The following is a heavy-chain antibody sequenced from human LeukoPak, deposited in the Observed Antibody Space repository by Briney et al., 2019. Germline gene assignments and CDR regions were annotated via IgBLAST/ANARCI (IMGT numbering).Heavy chain of an antibody. Sequence: PSETLSLTCAVSGYTISSGYYWGWIRQPPGKGLEWIGSIYHSGSTYYNPSLKSRVTISVDTSKNQFSLKLSSVTAADTAVYYCARLDGYNYVLGYWGQGTLVTVSS. V-gene: IGHV4-38-2*01. CDR1: GYTISSGYY. D-gene: IGHD5-24*01. J-gene: IGHJ4*02. CDR2: IYHSGST. CDR3: ARLDGYNYVLGY.